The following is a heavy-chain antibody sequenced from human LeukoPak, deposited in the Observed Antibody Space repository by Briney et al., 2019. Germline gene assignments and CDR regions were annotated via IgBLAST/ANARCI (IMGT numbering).Heavy chain of an antibody. CDR1: GGSFSGYY. Sequence: SETLSLACAVYGGSFSGYYWSWIRQPPGKGLEWIGEINHSGSTNYNPSLKSRVTISVDTSKNQFSLKLSSVTAADTAVYYCASDRGYSYGFDYWGQGTLVTVSS. CDR2: INHSGST. D-gene: IGHD5-18*01. J-gene: IGHJ4*02. V-gene: IGHV4-34*01. CDR3: ASDRGYSYGFDY.